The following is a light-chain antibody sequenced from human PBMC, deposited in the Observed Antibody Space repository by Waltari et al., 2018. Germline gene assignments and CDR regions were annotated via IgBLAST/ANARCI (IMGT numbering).Light chain of an antibody. CDR2: VHSDGTH. Sequence: QLVLTQSPSASASLGVSVKLTCTLSSGHRGYAITWHPQQPGTGPRDLMKVHSDGTHNRGDGIPDRFLGSSSGAERYLIISRLQSEDEADYYCQTWSPDTVLFGGGTKLTVL. CDR3: QTWSPDTVL. J-gene: IGLJ2*01. V-gene: IGLV4-69*01. CDR1: SGHRGYA.